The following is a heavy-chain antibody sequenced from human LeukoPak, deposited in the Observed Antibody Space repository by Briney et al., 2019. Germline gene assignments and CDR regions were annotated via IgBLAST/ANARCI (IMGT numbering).Heavy chain of an antibody. CDR1: VFISSRYS. V-gene: IGHV3-7*01. Sequence: PGGSLRLSCAGYVFISSRYSMGWVRQAPGKGLEFVAHLKESGIEKEYVDSVEGRFTISRDNAENSLYLEMNSLRADDTALYFCVRWRRAQSEFDYWGQGTQVTVSS. CDR2: LKESGIEK. J-gene: IGHJ4*02. CDR3: VRWRRAQSEFDY. D-gene: IGHD3-3*01.